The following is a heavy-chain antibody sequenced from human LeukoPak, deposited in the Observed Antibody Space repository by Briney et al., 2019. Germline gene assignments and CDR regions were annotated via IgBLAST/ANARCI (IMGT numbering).Heavy chain of an antibody. Sequence: AGGSLRLSCAASGFTVSSNYMSWVRQAPGEGLEWVSVIYSGGSTYYADSVKGRFTISRDNSKNTLYLQMNSLRAEDTAVYYCATHLLVSGPYYFDYWGQGTLVTVSS. V-gene: IGHV3-53*01. J-gene: IGHJ4*02. D-gene: IGHD3-9*01. CDR1: GFTVSSNY. CDR2: IYSGGST. CDR3: ATHLLVSGPYYFDY.